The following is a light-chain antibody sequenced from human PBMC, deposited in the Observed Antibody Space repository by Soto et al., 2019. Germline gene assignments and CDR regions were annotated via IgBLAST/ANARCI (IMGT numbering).Light chain of an antibody. J-gene: IGKJ3*01. CDR2: DAS. V-gene: IGKV1D-8*03. CDR3: QQYYSFPFT. Sequence: VIWMTQSPSLLSASTGDRVTISCRMSQGIRSYLAWYQQKPGKAPELLIYDASTLQSGVPSRFSGSGSGTDFTLTISCLQSEDFATYYCQQYYSFPFTFGPGTKVDIK. CDR1: QGIRSY.